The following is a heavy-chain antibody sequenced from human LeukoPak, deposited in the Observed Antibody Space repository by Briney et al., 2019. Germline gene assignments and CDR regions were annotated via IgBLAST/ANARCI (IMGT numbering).Heavy chain of an antibody. V-gene: IGHV4-59*12. CDR2: IYYSGST. CDR3: ARERRGTMIVVAPRYGMDV. J-gene: IGHJ6*02. D-gene: IGHD3-22*01. Sequence: SETLSLTCTVSGGSISSYYWSWIRQPPGKGLEWIGYIYYSGSTNYNPSLKSRVTISVDTSKNQFSLKLSSVTAADTAVYYCARERRGTMIVVAPRYGMDVWGQGTTVTVSS. CDR1: GGSISSYY.